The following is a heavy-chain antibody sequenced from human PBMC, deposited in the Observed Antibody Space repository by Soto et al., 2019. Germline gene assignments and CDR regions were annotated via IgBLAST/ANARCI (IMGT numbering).Heavy chain of an antibody. Sequence: SETLSLTCNVSGASISSYYWSWIRQPPGKGLEWIGYIYYSGSTNYNPSLKSRVTISVDTSKNQFSLKLSSVTAADTAVYYCARAQIGVVGATWFDPWGQGTLVTVSS. CDR1: GASISSYY. D-gene: IGHD1-26*01. V-gene: IGHV4-59*01. CDR2: IYYSGST. J-gene: IGHJ5*02. CDR3: ARAQIGVVGATWFDP.